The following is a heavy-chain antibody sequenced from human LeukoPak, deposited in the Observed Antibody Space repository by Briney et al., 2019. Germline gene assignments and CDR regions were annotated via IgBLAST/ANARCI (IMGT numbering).Heavy chain of an antibody. V-gene: IGHV3-23*01. J-gene: IGHJ4*02. CDR2: ISGSGGST. CDR3: AKDYDFWSGYYSC. CDR1: GFTFGSYA. D-gene: IGHD3-3*01. Sequence: GGSLRLSCAASGFTFGSYAMSWVRQAPGKGLEWVSAISGSGGSTYYADSVKGRFTISRDNSKNTLYLQMNSLRAEDTAVYYCAKDYDFWSGYYSCWGQGTLVTVSS.